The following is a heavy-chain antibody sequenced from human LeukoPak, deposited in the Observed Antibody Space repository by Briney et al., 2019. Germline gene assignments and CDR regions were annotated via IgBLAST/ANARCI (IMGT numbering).Heavy chain of an antibody. Sequence: SETLSLTCTVSGGSISSSSYYWGWIRQPPGKGLEWIGSIYYSGSTYYNPSLKSRVTISVDTSKNQFSLKLSSVTAADTAVYYCARVLDYYGSGTRDFDYWGQGTLVTVSS. J-gene: IGHJ4*02. V-gene: IGHV4-39*07. CDR2: IYYSGST. CDR3: ARVLDYYGSGTRDFDY. D-gene: IGHD3-10*01. CDR1: GGSISSSSYY.